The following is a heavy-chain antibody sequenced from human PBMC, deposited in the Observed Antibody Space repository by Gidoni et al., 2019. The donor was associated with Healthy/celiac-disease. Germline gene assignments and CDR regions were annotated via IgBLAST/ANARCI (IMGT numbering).Heavy chain of an antibody. CDR3: AHRRGGYFDL. D-gene: IGHD3-16*01. J-gene: IGHJ2*01. CDR2: IYWDDDK. V-gene: IGHV2-5*02. Sequence: QITLKESGPTLVKPTQTLTLTCTFAGFSLRTRGVGVAWIRQPPGQALEWLALIYWDDDKRYSPSLKSRLTNTKDTSKNQVVITMTNVDPVDTGTYYCAHRRGGYFDLWGRGTLVTVSS. CDR1: GFSLRTRGVG.